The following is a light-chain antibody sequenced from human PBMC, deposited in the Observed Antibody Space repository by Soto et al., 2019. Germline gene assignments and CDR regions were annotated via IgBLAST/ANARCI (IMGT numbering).Light chain of an antibody. CDR1: QALVYGDGNTY. Sequence: DVVLTQSPLSLPVTLGQPASISCTSSQALVYGDGNTYLIWVQQRPGQSPRGLIYNVSRRDSGVPDRVSGSGSGTDFTLKISSVEAEDVGIYYCMQNTHWPRTFGQGTKVEIK. J-gene: IGKJ1*01. CDR2: NVS. CDR3: MQNTHWPRT. V-gene: IGKV2-30*01.